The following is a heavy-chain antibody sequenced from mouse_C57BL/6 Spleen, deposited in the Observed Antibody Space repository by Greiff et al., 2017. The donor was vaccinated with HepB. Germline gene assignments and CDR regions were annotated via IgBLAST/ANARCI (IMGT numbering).Heavy chain of an antibody. Sequence: EVKLMESGGGLVKPGGSLKLSCAASGFTFSDYGMHWVRQAPETGLEWVAYISSGSSTIYYADTVKGRFTISRDNAKNTLFLQMTSLRSEDTAMYYCARRDLLDYWGQGTTLTVSS. CDR1: GFTFSDYG. J-gene: IGHJ2*01. D-gene: IGHD2-1*01. V-gene: IGHV5-17*01. CDR2: ISSGSSTI. CDR3: ARRDLLDY.